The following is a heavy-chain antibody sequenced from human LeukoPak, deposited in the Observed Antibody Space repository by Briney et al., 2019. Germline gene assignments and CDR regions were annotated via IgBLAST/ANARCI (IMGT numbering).Heavy chain of an antibody. D-gene: IGHD5-18*01. V-gene: IGHV3-53*01. CDR2: IYSGGST. J-gene: IGHJ4*02. Sequence: GGSLRLSCAASEFIVSSNYMSWVRQAPGKGLEWVSVIYSGGSTYYADSVTGRFIISRDNSKNTLYLQMNSLRAEDTAVYYCARVYTAMFSYNFDCWGQGTLVTVSS. CDR1: EFIVSSNY. CDR3: ARVYTAMFSYNFDC.